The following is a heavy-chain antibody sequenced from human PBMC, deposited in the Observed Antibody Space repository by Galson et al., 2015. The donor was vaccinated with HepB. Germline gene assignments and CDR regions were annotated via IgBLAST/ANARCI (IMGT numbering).Heavy chain of an antibody. D-gene: IGHD5-18*01. J-gene: IGHJ3*02. Sequence: ETLSLTCAVSGGSISSSNWWSWVRQPPGKGLEWIGEIYHSGSTNYNPSLKSRVTISVDKSKNQFSLKVNSVTAADTAVYYCARTLIYGYVSGSNSFDIWGQGTMVTVSS. CDR1: GGSISSSNW. V-gene: IGHV4-4*02. CDR2: IYHSGST. CDR3: ARTLIYGYVSGSNSFDI.